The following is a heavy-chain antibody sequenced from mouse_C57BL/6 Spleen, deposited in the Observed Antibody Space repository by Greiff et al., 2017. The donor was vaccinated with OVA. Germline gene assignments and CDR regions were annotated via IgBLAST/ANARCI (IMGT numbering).Heavy chain of an antibody. CDR2: IHPNSGST. Sequence: VQLQQPGAELVKPGASVKLSCKASGYTFTSYWMHWVKQRPGQGLEWIGMIHPNSGSTNYNEKFKSKATLTVDKSSSTAYMQLSSLTSEDSAVYYCARDYYGSSYSWYFDVWGTGTTVTVSS. V-gene: IGHV1-64*01. J-gene: IGHJ1*03. CDR1: GYTFTSYW. CDR3: ARDYYGSSYSWYFDV. D-gene: IGHD1-1*01.